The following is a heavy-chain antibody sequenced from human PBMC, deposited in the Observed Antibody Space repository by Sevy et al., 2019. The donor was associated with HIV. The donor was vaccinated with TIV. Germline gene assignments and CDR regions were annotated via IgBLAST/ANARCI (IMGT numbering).Heavy chain of an antibody. V-gene: IGHV3-49*03. D-gene: IGHD3-22*01. Sequence: GGSLRLSCTGSGFTFGDYAMSWFRQAPGMGLEWVGFIRSKDYGGATEYAASVKGRFTISRDDSKSIADLQMNSLKTEDTGVYYCTRGYLYDSRGYSDYWGQGTLVTVSS. CDR1: GFTFGDYA. J-gene: IGHJ4*02. CDR3: TRGYLYDSRGYSDY. CDR2: IRSKDYGGAT.